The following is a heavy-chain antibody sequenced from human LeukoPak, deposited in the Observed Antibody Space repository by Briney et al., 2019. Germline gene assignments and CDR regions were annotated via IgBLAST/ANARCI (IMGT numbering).Heavy chain of an antibody. V-gene: IGHV3-21*01. CDR1: GFTFSSYS. Sequence: GGSLRLSCAASGFTFSSYSMNWVRQAPGKGLEWVSSISSSSSYIYYADSVKGRFTIPRDNAKNSLYLQMNSLRAEDTAVYYCARVVDTSWWTDDSDIWGQGTMVTVSS. D-gene: IGHD5-18*01. CDR3: ARVVDTSWWTDDSDI. CDR2: ISSSSSYI. J-gene: IGHJ3*02.